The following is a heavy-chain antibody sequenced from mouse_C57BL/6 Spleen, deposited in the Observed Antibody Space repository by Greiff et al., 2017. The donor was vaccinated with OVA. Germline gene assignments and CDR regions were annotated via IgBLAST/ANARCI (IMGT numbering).Heavy chain of an antibody. CDR2: INPSSGYT. Sequence: VQLVESGAELARPGASVKMSCKASGYTFTSYTMHWVKQRPGQGLEWIGYINPSSGYTKYNQKFKDKATLTADKSSSTAYMQLSSLTSEDSAVYYCARRFGDYYGSSHYFDYWGQGTTLTVSS. J-gene: IGHJ2*01. V-gene: IGHV1-4*01. D-gene: IGHD1-1*01. CDR1: GYTFTSYT. CDR3: ARRFGDYYGSSHYFDY.